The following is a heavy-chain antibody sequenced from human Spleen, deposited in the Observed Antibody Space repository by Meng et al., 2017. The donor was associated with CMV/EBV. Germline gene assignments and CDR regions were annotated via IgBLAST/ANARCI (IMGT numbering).Heavy chain of an antibody. D-gene: IGHD6-13*01. CDR1: GFMFSDYH. CDR3: ARRYSSSWSRMDV. J-gene: IGHJ6*02. Sequence: GGSLRLSCAASGFMFSDYHINWIRQAPGKGLEYVSAISSNGGSTYYADSVKGRFTISRDNSKNTLYLQMGSLRAEDMAVYYCARRYSSSWSRMDVWGQGTTVTVSS. CDR2: ISSNGGST. V-gene: IGHV3-64*02.